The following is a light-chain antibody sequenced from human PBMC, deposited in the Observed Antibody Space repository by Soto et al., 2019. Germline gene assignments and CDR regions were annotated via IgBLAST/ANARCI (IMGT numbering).Light chain of an antibody. CDR3: GTWDTSLSGGV. J-gene: IGLJ2*01. V-gene: IGLV1-51*01. CDR2: DND. Sequence: QSVLTQPPPVSAAPGQKVTISCSGSNSNIGNNYVSWYQHLPGTAPKLLIYDNDKRPSAIPDRFSGSKSGTSATLDITGLQTGDEADYYCGTWDTSLSGGVFGGGTKLTVL. CDR1: NSNIGNNY.